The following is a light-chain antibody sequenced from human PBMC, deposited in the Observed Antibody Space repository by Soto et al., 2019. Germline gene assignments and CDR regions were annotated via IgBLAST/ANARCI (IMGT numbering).Light chain of an antibody. CDR1: QGISRW. Sequence: DIQMTQSPSSVSASVGDRATITCRASQGISRWLAWYQQKPGKAPNLLISAASSLQSGVPSRFSGSGSGTDFTLTISGLQPEDFATYYCQQTSSFPLYTFGQGTKVQIK. CDR3: QQTSSFPLYT. CDR2: AAS. V-gene: IGKV1-12*01. J-gene: IGKJ2*01.